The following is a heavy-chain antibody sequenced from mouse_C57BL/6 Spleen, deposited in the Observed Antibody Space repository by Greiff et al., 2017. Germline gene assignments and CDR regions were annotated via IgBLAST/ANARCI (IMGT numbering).Heavy chain of an antibody. V-gene: IGHV5-12*01. J-gene: IGHJ2*01. D-gene: IGHD4-1*01. Sequence: EVKLQESGGGLVQPGGSLKLSCAASGFTFSDYYMYWVRQTPEKRLEWVAYISNGGGSTYYPDTVKGRFTISRDNAKNTLYLQMSRLKSEDTAMYYCARNWFDYWGQGTTLTVSS. CDR1: GFTFSDYY. CDR3: ARNWFDY. CDR2: ISNGGGST.